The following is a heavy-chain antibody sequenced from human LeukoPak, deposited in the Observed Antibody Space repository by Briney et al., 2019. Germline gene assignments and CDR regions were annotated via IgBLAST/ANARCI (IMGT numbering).Heavy chain of an antibody. CDR2: ISYDGSNK. V-gene: IGHV3-30*18. Sequence: GGSLRLSCAASGFTFSSYGMHWVRQAPGKGLEWVAVISYDGSNKYYADSVKGRFTISRDNSKNTLYLQMNSLRAEDTAVYYCAKGIRGYSYVDWFDPWGQGTLVTVPS. CDR3: AKGIRGYSYVDWFDP. J-gene: IGHJ5*02. CDR1: GFTFSSYG. D-gene: IGHD5-18*01.